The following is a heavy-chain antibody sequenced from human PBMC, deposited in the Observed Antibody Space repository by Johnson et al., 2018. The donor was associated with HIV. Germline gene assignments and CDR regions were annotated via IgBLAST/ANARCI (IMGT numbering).Heavy chain of an antibody. CDR2: ISYDGSHK. V-gene: IGHV3-30*18. CDR3: AKGGYSGCSVCAFEI. D-gene: IGHD6-19*01. CDR1: GFTFRSYG. Sequence: QVQLVESGGGVVQPGRSLRLSCAASGFTFRSYGMHWVRQAPGKGLEWVAVISYDGSHKYYGDSVKGRFTISRDSSKNTVYLQMNSLTTEDTAMYYCAKGGYSGCSVCAFEIWGQGTMVNVSS. J-gene: IGHJ3*02.